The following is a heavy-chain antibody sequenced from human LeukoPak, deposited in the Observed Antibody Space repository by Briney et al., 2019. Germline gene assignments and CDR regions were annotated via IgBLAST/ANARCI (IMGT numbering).Heavy chain of an antibody. D-gene: IGHD5-12*01. CDR2: ISSSSSTI. V-gene: IGHV3-48*02. J-gene: IGHJ4*02. Sequence: GGSLRLSCAASAFTLSSYSMNWVRQAPGRGLEWVSYISSSSSTIYYADSVKGRFTISRDNAKNSLYLQMNSLRDEDTAVYYCAREPSRGYSGYDTLYFDYWGQGTLVTVSS. CDR3: AREPSRGYSGYDTLYFDY. CDR1: AFTLSSYS.